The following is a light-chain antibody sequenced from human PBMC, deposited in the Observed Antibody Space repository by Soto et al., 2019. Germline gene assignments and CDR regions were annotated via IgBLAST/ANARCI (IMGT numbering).Light chain of an antibody. CDR2: EVN. Sequence: QSALPQPPSASGSPGQSVTISCIGTGSDVGGYNYVSWYQQYPGKVPKLMVYEVNKRPSGVPDRFSGSKSGNTASLTVSGLQAEDEADYYCTSYAGGNNVFGTGTKLTVL. V-gene: IGLV2-8*01. CDR3: TSYAGGNNV. CDR1: GSDVGGYNY. J-gene: IGLJ1*01.